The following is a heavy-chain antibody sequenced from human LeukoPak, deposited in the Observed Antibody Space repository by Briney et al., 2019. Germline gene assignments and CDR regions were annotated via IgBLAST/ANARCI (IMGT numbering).Heavy chain of an antibody. Sequence: SETLSLTCAVYGGSFSGYYWSWIRQTPNKGLEWIGEINHSGTTNYNPSLKSRLSFSVDTSKNQFSLKLSSVTAADTAVYYCGREIELQWFGESDYWSQGTQVTVSS. V-gene: IGHV4-34*01. CDR1: GGSFSGYY. J-gene: IGHJ4*02. CDR2: INHSGTT. D-gene: IGHD3-10*01. CDR3: GREIELQWFGESDY.